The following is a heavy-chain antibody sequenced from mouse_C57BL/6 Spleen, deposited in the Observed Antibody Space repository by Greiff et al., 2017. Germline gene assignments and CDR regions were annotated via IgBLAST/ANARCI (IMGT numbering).Heavy chain of an antibody. J-gene: IGHJ1*03. D-gene: IGHD1-1*01. CDR1: GYTFTSYW. Sequence: QVQLKQPGAELVKPGASVKLSCKASGYTFTSYWMHWVQQRPGRGLEWIGRIDPNSGGTKYNEKFKSKATLTVDKPSSTDYMQLSSLTSEDSAVYYSAREAPPVITTVEGYFDVWGTGTTVTVSS. CDR2: IDPNSGGT. V-gene: IGHV1-72*01. CDR3: AREAPPVITTVEGYFDV.